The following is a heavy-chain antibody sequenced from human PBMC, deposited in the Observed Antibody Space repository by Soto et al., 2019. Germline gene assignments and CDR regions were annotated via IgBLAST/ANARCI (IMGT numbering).Heavy chain of an antibody. V-gene: IGHV3-30-3*01. D-gene: IGHD5-18*01. CDR3: ASSPWIQLWFFDY. CDR1: GFTFSSYA. CDR2: ISYDGSNK. J-gene: IGHJ4*02. Sequence: GGSLRLSCAASGFTFSSYAMHWVRQAPGKGLEWVAVISYDGSNKYYADSVKGRFTISRDNSKNTLYLQMNSLRAEDTAVYYCASSPWIQLWFFDYWGQGTLVTVSS.